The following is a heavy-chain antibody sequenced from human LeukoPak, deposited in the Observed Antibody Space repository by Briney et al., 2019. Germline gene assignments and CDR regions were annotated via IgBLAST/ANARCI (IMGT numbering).Heavy chain of an antibody. J-gene: IGHJ5*02. Sequence: SVKVACKASGFTLLNSAVQWVRQARGQRLEWVGWIIVGSGQTRYAQKFQERVTITRDMSTSTAFLELSSLRSEDSAVYYCAAGDTLVRGVVIPFAPWGQGTLVTVSS. D-gene: IGHD3-10*01. CDR1: GFTLLNSA. CDR3: AAGDTLVRGVVIPFAP. CDR2: IIVGSGQT. V-gene: IGHV1-58*01.